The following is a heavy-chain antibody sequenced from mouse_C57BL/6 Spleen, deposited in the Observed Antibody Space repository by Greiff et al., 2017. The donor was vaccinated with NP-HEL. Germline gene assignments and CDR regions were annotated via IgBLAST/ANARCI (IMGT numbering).Heavy chain of an antibody. V-gene: IGHV10-3*01. Sequence: EVQGVESGGGLVQPKGSLKLSCAASGFTFNTYAMHWVRQAPGTGLEWVARIRSKSSNYATYYADSVKDRFTISRDDSQSMLYLQMNNLKTEDTAMYYCVREGLGRGYFDVWGTGTTVTVSS. D-gene: IGHD4-1*01. J-gene: IGHJ1*03. CDR3: VREGLGRGYFDV. CDR1: GFTFNTYA. CDR2: IRSKSSNYAT.